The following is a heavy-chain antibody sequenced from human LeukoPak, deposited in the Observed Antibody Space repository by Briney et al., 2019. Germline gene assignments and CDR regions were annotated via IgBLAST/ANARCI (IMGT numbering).Heavy chain of an antibody. CDR3: ARGGYDSTTYYDFDS. D-gene: IGHD2/OR15-2a*01. V-gene: IGHV4-59*12. CDR2: IYHSGST. J-gene: IGHJ4*02. Sequence: PSETLSLTCTVSGGSISSYYWSWIRQPPGKGLEWIGYIYHSGSTYYNPSLKSRVTISVDRSKNQFSLKLSSVTAADTAVYYCARGGYDSTTYYDFDSWGRGTLVTVSS. CDR1: GGSISSYY.